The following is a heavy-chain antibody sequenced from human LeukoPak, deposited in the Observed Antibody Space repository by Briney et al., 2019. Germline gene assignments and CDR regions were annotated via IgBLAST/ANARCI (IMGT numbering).Heavy chain of an antibody. CDR3: ARHFSSGYDFWSGYRSPFDY. Sequence: SQTLSLTCTVSGGSISSGDYYWSWIRQPPGKGLEWIGYIYYSGSTYYNPSLKSRVTISVDTSKNQFSLKLSSVTAADTAVYYCARHFSSGYDFWSGYRSPFDYWGQGTLVTVSS. D-gene: IGHD3-3*01. CDR1: GGSISSGDYY. CDR2: IYYSGST. V-gene: IGHV4-30-4*01. J-gene: IGHJ4*02.